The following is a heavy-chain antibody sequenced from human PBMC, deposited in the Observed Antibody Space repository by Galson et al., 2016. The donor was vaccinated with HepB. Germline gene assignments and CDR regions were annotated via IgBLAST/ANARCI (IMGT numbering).Heavy chain of an antibody. CDR3: ATAFPPLRGIAGTGRRPRGYFQH. CDR2: IKSKAAGGTT. J-gene: IGHJ1*01. Sequence: YLRLSCATSGFTLSNAWMSWVRQAPGKGLEWVGRIKSKAAGGTTDYTAPVKDRFTILREDSKNILYLQMNSLKSEDTAVYYCATAFPPLRGIAGTGRRPRGYFQHWGQGTLVTVSS. V-gene: IGHV3-15*01. D-gene: IGHD6-13*01. CDR1: GFTLSNAW.